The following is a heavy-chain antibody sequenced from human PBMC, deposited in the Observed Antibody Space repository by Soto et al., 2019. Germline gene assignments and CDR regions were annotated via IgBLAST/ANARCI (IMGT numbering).Heavy chain of an antibody. D-gene: IGHD4-17*01. CDR1: GFTVSSNY. V-gene: IGHV3-53*01. J-gene: IGHJ3*02. Sequence: EVQLVESGGGLIQPGGSLRLSCAASGFTVSSNYMSWVRQPPGKGLEGVSVIYSGGSTYYADSVKGRFTISRDNSKNTLYLQMNSLRAEDTAVYYCARGGGDFHDAFDIWGQGTMVTVSS. CDR2: IYSGGST. CDR3: ARGGGDFHDAFDI.